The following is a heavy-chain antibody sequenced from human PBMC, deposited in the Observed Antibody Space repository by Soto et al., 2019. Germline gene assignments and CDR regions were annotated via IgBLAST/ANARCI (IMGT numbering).Heavy chain of an antibody. CDR3: AKDLWFGDDY. D-gene: IGHD3-10*01. Sequence: HLGGSLRLSCAASGFTFSSYGMHWFRQAPGKGLEWVAVISYDGSNKYYADSVKGRFTISRDNSKNTLYLQMNSLRAEDTAVYYCAKDLWFGDDYWGQRTLVTVSS. V-gene: IGHV3-30*18. CDR2: ISYDGSNK. CDR1: GFTFSSYG. J-gene: IGHJ4*02.